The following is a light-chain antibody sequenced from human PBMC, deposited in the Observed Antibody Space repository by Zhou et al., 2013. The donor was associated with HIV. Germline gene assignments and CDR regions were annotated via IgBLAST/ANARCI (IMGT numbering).Light chain of an antibody. CDR1: QTISRY. Sequence: DIQMTQSPSSLSASIGDRVTITCRASQTISRYLNWYQQKPGKAPKLLIYDASSVQSGVPSRFTGSGSGTDFTLTINSLQAEESATYYCQQYSKNPITFGQGTRLEI. J-gene: IGKJ5*01. CDR3: QQYSKNPIT. V-gene: IGKV1-39*01. CDR2: DAS.